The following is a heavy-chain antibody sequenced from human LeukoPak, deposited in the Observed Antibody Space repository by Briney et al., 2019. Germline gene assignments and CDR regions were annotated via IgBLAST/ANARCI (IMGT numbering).Heavy chain of an antibody. J-gene: IGHJ4*02. CDR2: IIPILGIA. Sequence: QGLEWMGTIIPILGIANYAQKFQGRVTITADKSTSTAYMELSSLRSEDTAVYYCARDSVDWGQGTLVTVSS. CDR3: ARDSVD. V-gene: IGHV1-69*04.